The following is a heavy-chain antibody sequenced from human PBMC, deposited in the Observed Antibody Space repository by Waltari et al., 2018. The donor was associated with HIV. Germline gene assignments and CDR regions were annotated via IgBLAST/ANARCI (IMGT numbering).Heavy chain of an antibody. CDR2: IYPGDSDSDSDS. CDR1: GYTFTDYW. Sequence: EVRLVQSGAEVKKPGESLSISCKGSGYTFTDYWIAWVRQIPGKGLEWMGIIYPGDSDSDSDSRLSPSFQGPVTISVDKSINTAYLQRSSLRASDTAMYYCARQTTVVTRGGIDYWGQGTLVTVSS. D-gene: IGHD2-21*02. CDR3: ARQTTVVTRGGIDY. J-gene: IGHJ4*02. V-gene: IGHV5-51*01.